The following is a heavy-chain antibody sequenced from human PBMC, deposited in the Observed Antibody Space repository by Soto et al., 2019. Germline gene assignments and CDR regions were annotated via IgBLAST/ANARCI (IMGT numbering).Heavy chain of an antibody. CDR2: ISYDGSKK. CDR1: GFTFSSYA. J-gene: IGHJ4*02. CDR3: ARDRRGSRGSFEY. V-gene: IGHV3-30*04. Sequence: QVQLVESGGGVVQPGRSLRLSCAASGFTFSSYAMHWVRQAPGKGLEWVAVISYDGSKKYYADSVKGRFTISRDNSNNTLYLQMNRLRAGDTAFYYCARDRRGSRGSFEYWGQGSLVTVSS. D-gene: IGHD6-13*01.